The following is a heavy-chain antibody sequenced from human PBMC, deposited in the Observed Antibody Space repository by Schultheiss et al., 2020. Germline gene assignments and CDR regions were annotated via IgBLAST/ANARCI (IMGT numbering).Heavy chain of an antibody. D-gene: IGHD3-22*01. CDR2: INPNSGGT. CDR3: ARGDYYDTSGERYYFDC. J-gene: IGHJ4*02. CDR1: GYTFTGYY. Sequence: GESLKISCKASGYTFTGYYMHWVRQAPGQGLEWMGWINPNSGGTNYAQNFQGRVTLTRDTSASTAYMELSSLRSEDTAVYYCARGDYYDTSGERYYFDCWGQGTLVTVAS. V-gene: IGHV1-2*02.